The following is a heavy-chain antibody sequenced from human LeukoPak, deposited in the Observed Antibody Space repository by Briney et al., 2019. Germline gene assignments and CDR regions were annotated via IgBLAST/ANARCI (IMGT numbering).Heavy chain of an antibody. Sequence: PGGSLRLSCAASGFIFSRFWMSWLRRAPGKGLEWVAHMNEAGSDKYYVDSVKGRFTISRDNAKNSVYLQMNSRRAEDTAVYYCASWTAELHSWGQGALVTVSS. J-gene: IGHJ5*02. CDR2: MNEAGSDK. V-gene: IGHV3-7*01. CDR3: ASWTAELHS. D-gene: IGHD1-26*01. CDR1: GFIFSRFW.